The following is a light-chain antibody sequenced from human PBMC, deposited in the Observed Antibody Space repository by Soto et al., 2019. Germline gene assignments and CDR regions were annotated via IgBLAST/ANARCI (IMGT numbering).Light chain of an antibody. CDR2: GAS. V-gene: IGKV3-15*01. CDR1: QSVSGN. Sequence: EIVMTQSPATLSVSPGERATLSCRASQSVSGNLAWYQQKPGQAPRLLIYGASTRATGLPARFSGSGSGTEFTLIISSLQSEDSAFYYCQQYDNWPITFGQGTRLEIK. CDR3: QQYDNWPIT. J-gene: IGKJ5*01.